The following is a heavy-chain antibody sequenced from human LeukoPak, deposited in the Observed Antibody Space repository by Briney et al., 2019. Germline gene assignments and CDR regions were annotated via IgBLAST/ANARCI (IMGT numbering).Heavy chain of an antibody. CDR1: GGSISSYY. CDR2: IYYSGTT. V-gene: IGHV4-59*12. J-gene: IGHJ4*02. Sequence: SETLSLTCTVSGGSISSYYWSWIRQPPGKGLEWIGYIYYSGTTNYNPSLKSRVTISVDTSKNQFSLKLSSVTAADTAVYYCARVRREENYDILTGYPQLSYYFDYWGQGTLVTVSS. CDR3: ARVRREENYDILTGYPQLSYYFDY. D-gene: IGHD3-9*01.